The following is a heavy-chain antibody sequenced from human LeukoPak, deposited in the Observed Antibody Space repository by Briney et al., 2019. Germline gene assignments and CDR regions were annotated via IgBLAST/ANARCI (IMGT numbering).Heavy chain of an antibody. D-gene: IGHD2-15*01. CDR1: GFTFSSYA. CDR2: ISYDGSNK. Sequence: GRSLRLSCAASGFTFSSYAMHWVRQAPGKGLEWVAVISYDGSNKYYADSVKGRFTISRDNSKNTLYLQMNSLRAEDTAVYYCGRDGLPGGSIVVVVAAKGYNWFDPWGQGTLVTVSS. J-gene: IGHJ5*02. V-gene: IGHV3-30*04. CDR3: GRDGLPGGSIVVVVAAKGYNWFDP.